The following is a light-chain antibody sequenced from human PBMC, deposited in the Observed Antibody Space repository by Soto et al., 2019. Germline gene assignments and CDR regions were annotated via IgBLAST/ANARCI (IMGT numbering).Light chain of an antibody. CDR3: QQYNDNWT. J-gene: IGKJ1*01. Sequence: DLQMTQSPSTLSASVGDRVTITCRASQSISSWLAWYQQKPGQAPKLLSYKASTLQSGVPARFSGSGSGKDFTLAISILQPDDSATYYCQQYNDNWTFGQGTKVEIK. CDR1: QSISSW. V-gene: IGKV1-5*03. CDR2: KAS.